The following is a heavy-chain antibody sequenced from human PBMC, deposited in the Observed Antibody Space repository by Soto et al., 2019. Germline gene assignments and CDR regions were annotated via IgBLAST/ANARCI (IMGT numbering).Heavy chain of an antibody. V-gene: IGHV4-34*01. Sequence: QVQLQQWGAGLLKPSETLSLTCAVYGGSFSGYYWSWIRQPPGKGLEWSGEINHSGSTNYNPSLKSRVTISVDTSKNPFSLKLSSVTAADTAVYSCARVVNCKGIHDTLSRRCDGMDVWGQGTTVTVSS. D-gene: IGHD6-13*01. CDR3: ARVVNCKGIHDTLSRRCDGMDV. CDR1: GGSFSGYY. CDR2: INHSGST. J-gene: IGHJ6*02.